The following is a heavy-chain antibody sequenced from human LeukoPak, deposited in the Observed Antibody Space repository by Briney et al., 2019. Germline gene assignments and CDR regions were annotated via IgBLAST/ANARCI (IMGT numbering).Heavy chain of an antibody. CDR3: ARGHYTYYYDSSGYSSDY. CDR2: ISAYNGNT. V-gene: IGHV1-18*01. J-gene: IGHJ4*02. CDR1: GYTFTSYG. Sequence: RASVKVSCKASGYTFTSYGISWVRQAPGQGLEWMGWISAYNGNTNYAQKLQGRVTVTADTSTSTAYMELRSLRSDDAAVYYCARGHYTYYYDSSGYSSDYWGQGTLVTVSS. D-gene: IGHD3-22*01.